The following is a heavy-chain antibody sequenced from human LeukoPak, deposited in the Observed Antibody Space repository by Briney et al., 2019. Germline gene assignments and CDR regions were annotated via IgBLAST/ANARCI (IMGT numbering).Heavy chain of an antibody. J-gene: IGHJ6*03. D-gene: IGHD2-2*01. Sequence: SETLSLTCTASGGSISSYYWSWIRQPAEKGLEWIGRIYTSGTTNYNPSLKSRVTMSVDTSKNQFSLKLSSVTAADTAVYYCARDLRSRYCSSTSCYPNHYYYYYMDVWGKGTTVTVSS. CDR1: GGSISSYY. CDR2: IYTSGTT. V-gene: IGHV4-4*07. CDR3: ARDLRSRYCSSTSCYPNHYYYYYMDV.